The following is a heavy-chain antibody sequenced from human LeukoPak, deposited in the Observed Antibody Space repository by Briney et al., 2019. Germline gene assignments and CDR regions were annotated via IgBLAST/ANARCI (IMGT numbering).Heavy chain of an antibody. CDR2: ISPSGGST. Sequence: ASVKGSCKAFGYTFTSNYMLWVRQAPGQGPEWMVVISPSGGSTTYAQKFQGRVTLTWDMTTSTAYSELSSLRSEDTAVYYCARDNSVREEAWWFNPWGQGTLVTVSS. CDR3: ARDNSVREEAWWFNP. D-gene: IGHD3-10*01. CDR1: GYTFTSNY. V-gene: IGHV1-46*01. J-gene: IGHJ5*02.